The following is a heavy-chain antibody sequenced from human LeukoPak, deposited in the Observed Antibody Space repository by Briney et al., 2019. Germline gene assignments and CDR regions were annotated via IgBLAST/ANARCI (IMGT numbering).Heavy chain of an antibody. CDR1: GYTFTGYY. D-gene: IGHD4-11*01. CDR3: ARDQYPGDETFDS. J-gene: IGHJ4*02. CDR2: INPNNGGT. V-gene: IGHV1-2*02. Sequence: ASVKVSCKASGYTFTGYYIHWVRQAPGQGLEWMGWINPNNGGTNYAQKFQGRVTMTRDTSISTAYMELNRLTSDDTAVYYCARDQYPGDETFDSWGQATPVTVSS.